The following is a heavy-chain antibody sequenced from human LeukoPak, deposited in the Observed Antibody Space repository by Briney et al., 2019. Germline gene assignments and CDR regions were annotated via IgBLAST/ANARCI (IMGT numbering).Heavy chain of an antibody. V-gene: IGHV1-8*01. CDR2: MNPNSGNT. CDR3: ARGPYYYDSSGYVPFDY. Sequence: GASVKVSCKASGYTFTSYDINWVRQATGQGLEWMGWMNPNSGNTGYAQKFQGRVTITRNTSISTAYMELSSLRSEDTAVYYCARGPYYYDSSGYVPFDYWGQGTLVTVSS. CDR1: GYTFTSYD. J-gene: IGHJ4*02. D-gene: IGHD3-22*01.